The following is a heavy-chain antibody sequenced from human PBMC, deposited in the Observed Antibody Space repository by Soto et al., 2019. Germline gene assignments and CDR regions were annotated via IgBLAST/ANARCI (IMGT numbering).Heavy chain of an antibody. Sequence: QVQLVQSGAEVKKPGSTVKVSCKASGGTFSSYAISWVRQAPGQGLEWMGGIIPIFGTSTYAHKFQGRVTLTADESTGTASMELSSLRSEDTAVYYCATSIQYNYGPRQTYYFDYWGQGTLVTVSS. CDR3: ATSIQYNYGPRQTYYFDY. CDR1: GGTFSSYA. D-gene: IGHD5-18*01. J-gene: IGHJ4*02. CDR2: IIPIFGTS. V-gene: IGHV1-69*01.